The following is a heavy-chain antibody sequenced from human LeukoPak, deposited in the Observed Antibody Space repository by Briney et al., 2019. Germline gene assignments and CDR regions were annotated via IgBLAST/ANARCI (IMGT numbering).Heavy chain of an antibody. CDR3: ARGHSNYGDYFDY. Sequence: GGSLRLSCGVSGFTLSRYSMSWVRQAPGKGLEWVSSISSSSSYIYYADSVKGRFTISRDNAKNSLSLQMNSLRAEDTAVYYCARGHSNYGDYFDYWGQGTLVTVSS. D-gene: IGHD4-11*01. J-gene: IGHJ4*02. CDR1: GFTLSRYS. CDR2: ISSSSSYI. V-gene: IGHV3-21*01.